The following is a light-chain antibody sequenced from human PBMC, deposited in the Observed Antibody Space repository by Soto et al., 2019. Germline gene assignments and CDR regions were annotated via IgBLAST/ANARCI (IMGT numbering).Light chain of an antibody. J-gene: IGKJ4*01. CDR3: QQFSSYPLT. V-gene: IGKV1-13*02. CDR2: DAS. CDR1: QGISSA. Sequence: AIQLTQSPSSLSASVGARVPITCRASQGISSALAWYQQKPGKAPKLLIYDASSRATGIPDRFSGGGSGTDFTLTISRLEPEDFAVYYCQQFSSYPLTFGGGTKVDIK.